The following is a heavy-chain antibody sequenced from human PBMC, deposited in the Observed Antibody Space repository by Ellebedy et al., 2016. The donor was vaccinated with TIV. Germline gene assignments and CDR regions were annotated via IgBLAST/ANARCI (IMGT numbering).Heavy chain of an antibody. V-gene: IGHV3-23*01. CDR3: ARRRGLDYFDY. D-gene: IGHD3-16*01. Sequence: PGGSLRLSCAASGFTFSAYAMNWVRQAPGKGLEWVSGISGNGGSVFYADSVTGRFTISRDNRENTLSLQMKRLTGGDTAVYFCARRRGLDYFDYWGQGALVTVSS. CDR1: GFTFSAYA. J-gene: IGHJ4*02. CDR2: ISGNGGSV.